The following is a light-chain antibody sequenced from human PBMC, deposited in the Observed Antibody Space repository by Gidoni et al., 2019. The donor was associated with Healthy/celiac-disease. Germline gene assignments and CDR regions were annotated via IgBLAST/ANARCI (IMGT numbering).Light chain of an antibody. J-gene: IGKJ4*01. Sequence: DIQMTQSPSSLSASVGDRVTITCRASQSISSYLNWYQQKPGKAPKLLIYAASSLQSGVPSRFSGSGSGTDFTLTISSLQPEDFATYYCQQSYSTHPITFGGXTKVEIK. CDR1: QSISSY. V-gene: IGKV1-39*01. CDR2: AAS. CDR3: QQSYSTHPIT.